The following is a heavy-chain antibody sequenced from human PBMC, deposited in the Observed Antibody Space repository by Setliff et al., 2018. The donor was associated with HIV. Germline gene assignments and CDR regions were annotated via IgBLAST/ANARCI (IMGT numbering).Heavy chain of an antibody. CDR3: AGGDILTGYYSRAFDI. J-gene: IGHJ3*02. V-gene: IGHV4-61*09. CDR2: IYTSGST. CDR1: GGSISSGSNY. Sequence: SETLSLTCTVSGGSISSGSNYWSWIRQPAGKGLEWIGHIYTSGSTNYNPSLKSRVTISVDTSKNQFSLKLSSVTAADTAVYYCAGGDILTGYYSRAFDIWGQGTMVTVSS. D-gene: IGHD3-9*01.